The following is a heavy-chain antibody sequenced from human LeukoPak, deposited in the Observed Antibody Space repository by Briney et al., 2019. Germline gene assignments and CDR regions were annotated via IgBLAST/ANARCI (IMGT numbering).Heavy chain of an antibody. D-gene: IGHD2-15*01. V-gene: IGHV6-1*01. CDR2: TYYRSKWFS. CDR3: ARTIGHLDS. Sequence: SQTLSLTCAISGDSVSSNSAAWNWIRQSPSRGLEWLGRTYYRSKWFSDYAVSVKSRITVNPDTSKHLFSLQLNSVTPDDTAVYYCARTIGHLDSWGQGTPVTVSS. CDR1: GDSVSSNSAA. J-gene: IGHJ4*02.